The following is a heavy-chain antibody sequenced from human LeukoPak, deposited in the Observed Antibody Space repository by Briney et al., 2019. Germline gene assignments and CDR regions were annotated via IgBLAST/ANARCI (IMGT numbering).Heavy chain of an antibody. V-gene: IGHV4-39*01. CDR2: IYYTGST. Sequence: SETLSLTCAVSGGSISSSSYYWGWIRQPPGKGLEWIGSIYYTGSTYYNPSLKSRVTISVDTSKNQFSLKLSSVTAADTAVYYCASRGHYYDSSGYYLGSRSIDYWGQGTLVTVSS. J-gene: IGHJ4*02. CDR3: ASRGHYYDSSGYYLGSRSIDY. CDR1: GGSISSSSYY. D-gene: IGHD3-22*01.